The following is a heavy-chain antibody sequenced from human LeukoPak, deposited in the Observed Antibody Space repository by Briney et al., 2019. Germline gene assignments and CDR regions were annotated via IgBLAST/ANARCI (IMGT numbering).Heavy chain of an antibody. J-gene: IGHJ4*02. CDR2: MNPNSGNT. Sequence: GASVKVSCKASGYTFTSYDINWVRQATGQGLEWMGWMNPNSGNTGYAQKFQGRVTMTRNTSISTAYMELSSLRSEDTAVYYCARINGYKKKGPIGLTDYWGRGTLVTVSS. V-gene: IGHV1-8*01. CDR3: ARINGYKKKGPIGLTDY. D-gene: IGHD5-24*01. CDR1: GYTFTSYD.